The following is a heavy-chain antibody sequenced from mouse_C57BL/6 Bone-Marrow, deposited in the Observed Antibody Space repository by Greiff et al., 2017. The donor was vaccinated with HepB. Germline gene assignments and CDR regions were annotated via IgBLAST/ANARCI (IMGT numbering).Heavy chain of an antibody. CDR1: GYAFTNYL. J-gene: IGHJ4*01. V-gene: IGHV1-54*01. CDR3: ARGNDS. Sequence: LQLQQSGAELVRPGTSVKVSCKASGYAFTNYLIEGVKQRPGQGLEWIGVINPGSGGTNYNEKFKGKATLTADKSSSTAYMQLSSLTSEDSAVYFCARGNDSWCQGTSVTVSS. D-gene: IGHD2-4*01. CDR2: INPGSGGT.